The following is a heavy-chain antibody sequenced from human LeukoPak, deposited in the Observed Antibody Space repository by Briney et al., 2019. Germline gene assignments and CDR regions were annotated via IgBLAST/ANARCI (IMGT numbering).Heavy chain of an antibody. Sequence: GGSLRLSCAASGFTFSSYGMHWVRQAPGKGLEWVAVISYDGSNKYYADSVKGRFTISRDNSKNTLYQQMNSLRAEDTAVYYCAKIGRRYGSGNPGEIDYWGQGTLVTVSS. J-gene: IGHJ4*02. CDR1: GFTFSSYG. D-gene: IGHD3-10*01. CDR3: AKIGRRYGSGNPGEIDY. CDR2: ISYDGSNK. V-gene: IGHV3-30*18.